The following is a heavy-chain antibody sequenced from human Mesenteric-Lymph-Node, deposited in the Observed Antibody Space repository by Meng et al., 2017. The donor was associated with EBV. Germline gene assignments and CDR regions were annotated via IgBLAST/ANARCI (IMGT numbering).Heavy chain of an antibody. V-gene: IGHV4-39*07. Sequence: QLQLQDPGPGMGKPSATLSLTCTVPGGSISSSSYYWGWIRQPPGKGLEWIGSIYYSGSTYYNPSLKSRVTISVDTSKNQFSLKLSSVTAADTAVYYCARDRGIAAADYWGQGTLVTVSS. CDR2: IYYSGST. CDR3: ARDRGIAAADY. CDR1: GGSISSSSYY. J-gene: IGHJ4*02. D-gene: IGHD6-13*01.